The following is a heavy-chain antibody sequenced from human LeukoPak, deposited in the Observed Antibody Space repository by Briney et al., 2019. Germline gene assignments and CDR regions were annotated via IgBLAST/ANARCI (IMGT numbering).Heavy chain of an antibody. J-gene: IGHJ6*03. CDR3: ARAYSSSWNYYYYYMDV. CDR2: IYHSGST. Sequence: SETLSLTCTVSGGSISSSSYYWGWIRQPPGKGLEWIGSIYHSGSTYYNPSLKSRVTISVDTSKNQFSLKLSSVTAADTAVYYCARAYSSSWNYYYYYMDVWGKGTTVTVSS. CDR1: GGSISSSSYY. V-gene: IGHV4-39*07. D-gene: IGHD6-13*01.